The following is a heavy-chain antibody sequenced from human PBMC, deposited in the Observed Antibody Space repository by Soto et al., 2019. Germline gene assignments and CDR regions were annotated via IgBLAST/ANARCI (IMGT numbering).Heavy chain of an antibody. V-gene: IGHV4-34*01. D-gene: IGHD5-12*01. CDR2: INHSGST. CDR1: GGSFRGYY. J-gene: IGHJ4*02. Sequence: QVQLQLWGAGLLKPSETLSLTCAVYGGSFRGYYWSWIRQPPGKGLEGIGEINHSGSTNYNPSLKSRVTISVDTSKNQFSLKLSSVTAADTAVYYCARGGNSGYVDWGQGTLVTVSS. CDR3: ARGGNSGYVD.